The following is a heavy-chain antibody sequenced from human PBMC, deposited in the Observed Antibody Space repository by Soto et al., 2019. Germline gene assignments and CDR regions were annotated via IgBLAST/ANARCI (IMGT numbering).Heavy chain of an antibody. CDR3: ARGSGIAARLNFDY. J-gene: IGHJ4*02. CDR1: GFTFSSYG. CDR2: IWYDGSNK. V-gene: IGHV3-33*01. D-gene: IGHD6-6*01. Sequence: GESLKISCAASGFTFSSYGMHWVRQAPGKGLEWVAVIWYDGSNKYYADSVKGRFTISRDNSKNTLYLQMNSLRAEDTAVYYCARGSGIAARLNFDYWGQGTLVTVSS.